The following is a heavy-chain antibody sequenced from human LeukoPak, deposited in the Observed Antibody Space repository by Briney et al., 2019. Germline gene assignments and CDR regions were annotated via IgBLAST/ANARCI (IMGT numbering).Heavy chain of an antibody. CDR2: INSDGSST. Sequence: GGSLRLSCAASGFTFSSYAMSWVRQAPGKGLVWVSRINSDGSSTSYADSVKGRFTISRDNAKNTLYLQMNSLRAEDTAVYYCASSVAGTGGWFDPWGQGTLVTVSS. CDR1: GFTFSSYA. V-gene: IGHV3-74*01. CDR3: ASSVAGTGGWFDP. D-gene: IGHD6-19*01. J-gene: IGHJ5*02.